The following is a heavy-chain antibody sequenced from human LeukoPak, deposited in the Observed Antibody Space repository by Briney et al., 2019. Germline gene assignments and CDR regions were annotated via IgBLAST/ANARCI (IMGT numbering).Heavy chain of an antibody. CDR1: GAFITNSNW. V-gene: IGHV4-4*02. CDR3: ARALGAPYAMDV. D-gene: IGHD3-16*01. J-gene: IGHJ6*04. CDR2: IYHSGST. Sequence: SETLSLTCAVSGAFITNSNWWSWVRQPPGKGLEWIGEIYHSGSTNYNPSLKSRVTISVDKSKNEFSLNLSSVTAADTAVYYCARALGAPYAMDVWGKGTTVTVSS.